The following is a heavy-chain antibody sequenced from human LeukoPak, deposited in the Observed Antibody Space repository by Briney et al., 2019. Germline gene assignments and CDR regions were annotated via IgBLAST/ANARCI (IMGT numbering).Heavy chain of an antibody. CDR1: GFTFSSYA. J-gene: IGHJ4*02. D-gene: IGHD3-3*01. CDR3: ARDIEADFWSGYLKY. Sequence: GGSLRLSCAASGFTFSSYAMHWVRQAPGKGLEWVAVISYDGSNKYYADSVKGRFTISRDNSKNTLYLQMNSLRAEDTAVYYCARDIEADFWSGYLKYWGQGTLVTVSS. V-gene: IGHV3-30-3*01. CDR2: ISYDGSNK.